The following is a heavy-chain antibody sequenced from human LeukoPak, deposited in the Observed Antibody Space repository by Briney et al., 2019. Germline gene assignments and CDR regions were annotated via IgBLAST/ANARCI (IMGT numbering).Heavy chain of an antibody. CDR3: AKDSRRNSGSYVFDY. D-gene: IGHD1-26*01. CDR1: GFSFSSYG. J-gene: IGHJ4*02. CDR2: IRSGGSNK. V-gene: IGHV3-30*02. Sequence: GGSLRLSCAASGFSFSSYGMHWVRQAPGKGLEWVAFIRSGGSNKYYADSVKGRFTISRDNSKNTLCLQMNSLRAEDTTVYYCAKDSRRNSGSYVFDYWGQGTLVTVSS.